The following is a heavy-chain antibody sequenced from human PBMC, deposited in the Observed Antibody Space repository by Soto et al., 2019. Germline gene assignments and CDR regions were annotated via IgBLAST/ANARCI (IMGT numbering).Heavy chain of an antibody. CDR2: ISHEGKNK. J-gene: IGHJ3*02. Sequence: QVQLVESGGGVVQPGKSLRLSCAASGFALSNAVMHWVRQTPGNGLEWVALISHEGKNKNYGHSVKGRFTISKDDSENLVSLEVDSLRIEESAIYYCASEPQSSGRAGCFSIWGRGTLVTVSS. D-gene: IGHD3-22*01. CDR3: ASEPQSSGRAGCFSI. V-gene: IGHV3-30*03. CDR1: GFALSNAV.